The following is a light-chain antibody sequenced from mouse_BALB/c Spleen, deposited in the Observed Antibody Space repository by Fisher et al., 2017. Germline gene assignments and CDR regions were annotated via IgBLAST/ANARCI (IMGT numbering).Light chain of an antibody. V-gene: IGKV4-59*01. CDR1: SSVSY. CDR3: QQWSSNPWT. CDR2: DTS. J-gene: IGKJ1*01. Sequence: IVMTQSTAIMSASLGEKVTMSCRASSSVSYMHWYQQKSGTSPKRWIYDTSKLASGVPARFSGSGSGTSYSLTISGMEAEDAATYYCQQWSSNPWTFGGGTKLEIK.